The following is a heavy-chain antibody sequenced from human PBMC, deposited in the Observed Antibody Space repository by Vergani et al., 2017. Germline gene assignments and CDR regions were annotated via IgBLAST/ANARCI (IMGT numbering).Heavy chain of an antibody. CDR2: VRNKEDGGTT. D-gene: IGHD3-16*01. Sequence: EVQLVESGGGLEQPGRSLRLSCRASGFTFTDYGISWVRQAPGKGLEWVGFVRNKEDGGTTEYAASVKGRFTISRDDSKSIAYLQMSSLKAEDTAVYCCTRDRLDDSYAYFDYWGQGTLVTVSP. CDR1: GFTFTDYG. V-gene: IGHV3-49*04. J-gene: IGHJ4*02. CDR3: TRDRLDDSYAYFDY.